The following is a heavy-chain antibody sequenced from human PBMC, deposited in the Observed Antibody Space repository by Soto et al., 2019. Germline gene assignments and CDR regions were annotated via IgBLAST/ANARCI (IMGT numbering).Heavy chain of an antibody. Sequence: GAALKISCGASGFTFSRFSMNWVRQVPGKGLEWVASISSASSETWYADSVKGRFIISRDNAQNSLFLQMNTLRPEVSAIYYCARVAYWGPGTQVTVS. J-gene: IGHJ4*02. CDR1: GFTFSRFS. CDR3: ARVAY. V-gene: IGHV3-21*04. CDR2: ISSASSET.